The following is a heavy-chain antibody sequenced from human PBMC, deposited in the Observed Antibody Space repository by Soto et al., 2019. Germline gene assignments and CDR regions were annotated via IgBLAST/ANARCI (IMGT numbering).Heavy chain of an antibody. J-gene: IGHJ4*02. D-gene: IGHD3-16*01. Sequence: QVQLQESGPGLVKPSGTLSLTCVVSGGSISSHDWWSWVRQPPGKGLEWIGEIHHTVSTNYTPSLNSRVTMSMDKSKHHLSLNVRSVTAADTAVYYGARYGGGRPGATDCWGQRALLTVSS. CDR1: GGSISSHDW. CDR2: IHHTVST. CDR3: ARYGGGRPGATDC. V-gene: IGHV4-4*02.